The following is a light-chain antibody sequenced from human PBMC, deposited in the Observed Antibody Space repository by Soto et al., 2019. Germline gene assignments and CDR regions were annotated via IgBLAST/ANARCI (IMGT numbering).Light chain of an antibody. V-gene: IGKV1-39*01. CDR3: QQSYSTLIT. J-gene: IGKJ5*01. CDR1: QSSSIY. Sequence: DIQMTQSPSSLSASVGDRFTVTCLASQSSSIYLNWYQQKPGKAPKLLIYAASSLQSGVPSRFSGSGSGTDFTLTISSLQPEDFATYYCQQSYSTLITFGQGTRLEIK. CDR2: AAS.